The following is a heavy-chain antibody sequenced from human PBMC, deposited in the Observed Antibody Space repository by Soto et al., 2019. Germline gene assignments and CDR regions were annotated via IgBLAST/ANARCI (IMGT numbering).Heavy chain of an antibody. CDR2: VYLSGDT. D-gene: IGHD3-10*01. V-gene: IGHV4-31*03. CDR3: ARDPRRTRGWHFDL. J-gene: IGHJ2*01. CDR1: GGSISTSDYY. Sequence: SLTCTVSGGSISTSDYYWSWIRQHPVRGLEWIGYVYLSGDTFYNPSLESRVVISVETSENRFSLNLTSVTAADTAVYYCARDPRRTRGWHFDLWGRGTQVTVSS.